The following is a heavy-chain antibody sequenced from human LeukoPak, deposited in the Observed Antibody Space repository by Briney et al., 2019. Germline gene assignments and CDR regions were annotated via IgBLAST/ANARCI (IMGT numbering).Heavy chain of an antibody. CDR2: ITNSGVTT. V-gene: IGHV3-23*01. CDR3: AKARLYCSSGTCSDHPATLTGMDV. D-gene: IGHD2-15*01. CDR1: GFTFSSLA. J-gene: IGHJ6*02. Sequence: PGGSLRLSCTASGFTFSSLAMHWVRQAPGKGLEWVSLITNSGVTTHYADSVKGRFTISRDNSRSTLYLQLNSLRADDTALYYCAKARLYCSSGTCSDHPATLTGMDVWGQGTTVTVSS.